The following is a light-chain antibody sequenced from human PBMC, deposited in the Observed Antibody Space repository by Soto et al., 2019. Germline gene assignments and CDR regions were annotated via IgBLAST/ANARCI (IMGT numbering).Light chain of an antibody. CDR3: QQYNNWRPGVT. CDR2: AAS. Sequence: IGMTQSPVTLSVSAGERATLSCRASQSVGTNLAWYQQKPGQVPRLLISAASTRATDIPARFSGSGSGTAFTLSISSLQSEDFAVDSCQQYNNWRPGVTVGQGTRLDI. V-gene: IGKV3-15*01. J-gene: IGKJ5*01. CDR1: QSVGTN.